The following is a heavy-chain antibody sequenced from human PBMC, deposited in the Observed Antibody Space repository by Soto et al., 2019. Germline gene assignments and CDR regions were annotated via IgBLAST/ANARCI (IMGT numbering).Heavy chain of an antibody. J-gene: IGHJ4*02. CDR1: GFTFSSYS. CDR2: ISSSSSYI. V-gene: IGHV3-21*01. Sequence: EVQLVESGGGLVKPGGSLRLSCAASGFTFSSYSMNWVRQAPGKGLEWVSSISSSSSYIYYADSVKGRFTISRDNAKNSLYLQMNSLRAEDTAVYYCARDRIQGASVIGCWGQGTLVTVSS. CDR3: ARDRIQGASVIGC. D-gene: IGHD5-18*01.